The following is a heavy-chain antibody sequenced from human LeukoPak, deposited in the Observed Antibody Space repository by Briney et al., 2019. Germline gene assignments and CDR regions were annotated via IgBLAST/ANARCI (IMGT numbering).Heavy chain of an antibody. Sequence: SETLSLTCTVSGGSISSSSYYWGWIRQPPGKGLEWIGSIYYRRSTYYNPSLKSRVTISVDTSKNQFSLKLSSVTAADTAVYYCARHEMGRDGYNYDLDYWGQGTLVTVSS. CDR2: IYYRRST. CDR1: GGSISSSSYY. V-gene: IGHV4-39*01. CDR3: ARHEMGRDGYNYDLDY. D-gene: IGHD5-24*01. J-gene: IGHJ4*02.